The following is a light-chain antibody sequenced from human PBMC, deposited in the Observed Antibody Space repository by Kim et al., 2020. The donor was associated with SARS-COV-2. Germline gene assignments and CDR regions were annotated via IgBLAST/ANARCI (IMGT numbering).Light chain of an antibody. CDR1: SSNIGAGYA. CDR2: ADT. CDR3: QSYDASLSGYV. Sequence: GVTISGSGRSSNIGAGYAVHWYQHPPGTAPNLLIYADTNRPSGVPDRFSGSKSGASASLVITGLQAEDEADYYCQSYDASLSGYVFGAGTKVTVL. V-gene: IGLV1-40*03. J-gene: IGLJ1*01.